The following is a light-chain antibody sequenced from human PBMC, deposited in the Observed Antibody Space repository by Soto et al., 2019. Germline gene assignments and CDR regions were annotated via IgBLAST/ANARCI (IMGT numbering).Light chain of an antibody. CDR3: LQYNNWPRT. V-gene: IGKV3-15*01. CDR1: QSVSSN. Sequence: EIVMTQSPATLSVSKGERATLSCRASQSVSSNLAWYQQKPGQAPRLLIYGASTRATGIPARFSGSGSGTEFTLTISSLQSEDFAVYYCLQYNNWPRTFGQGTKVDI. CDR2: GAS. J-gene: IGKJ1*01.